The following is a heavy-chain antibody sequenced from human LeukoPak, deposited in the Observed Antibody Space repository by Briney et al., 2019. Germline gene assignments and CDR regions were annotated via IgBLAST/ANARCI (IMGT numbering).Heavy chain of an antibody. J-gene: IGHJ6*02. Sequence: GGSLRLSCEASGFTFRSYSMNWVRQAPGKGLEWISYISRSTNSISYADSVKGRFTISRDNARNSLFLQVNNLRDEDTAVYYCARDRGPGIKPAGTVGMDVWGQGTTVTVSS. CDR2: ISRSTNSI. CDR3: ARDRGPGIKPAGTVGMDV. D-gene: IGHD6-13*01. V-gene: IGHV3-48*02. CDR1: GFTFRSYS.